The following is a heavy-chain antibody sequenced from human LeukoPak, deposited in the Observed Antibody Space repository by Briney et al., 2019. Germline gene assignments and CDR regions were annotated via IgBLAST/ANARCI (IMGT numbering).Heavy chain of an antibody. V-gene: IGHV3-23*01. CDR2: TSRRGPT. CDR3: ARGESFAFDV. J-gene: IGHJ3*01. CDR1: AFSLSAYD. Sequence: GGSLRLSCAASAFSLSAYDMQWVRQAPGKGLEWVSGTSRRGPTYYTDSVKGRFTISRDNSRNTMYLQMNSLRAEDTAVYYCARGESFAFDVWGQGTMVTVSS.